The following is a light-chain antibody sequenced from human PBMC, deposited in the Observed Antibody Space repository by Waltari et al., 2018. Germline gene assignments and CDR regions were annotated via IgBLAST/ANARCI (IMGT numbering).Light chain of an antibody. CDR1: QSISSY. V-gene: IGKV1-39*01. CDR3: QPSYSTPYT. Sequence: DIQMTQSPSSLSASVGDRVTITCRASQSISSYLNWYQQKPGKAPKLLIYAASSLQSGVPSRFSGSGSGTDFTLTISSLQPEDFATYYCQPSYSTPYTFGQWTKLEIQ. J-gene: IGKJ2*01. CDR2: AAS.